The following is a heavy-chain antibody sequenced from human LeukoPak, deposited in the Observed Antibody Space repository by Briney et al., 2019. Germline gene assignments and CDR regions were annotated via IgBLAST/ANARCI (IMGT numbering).Heavy chain of an antibody. J-gene: IGHJ4*02. Sequence: SETLPLTCTVSGGSISSYYWSWIRQPPGKGLEWIGYIYYSGSTNYNPSLKSRVTISVDTSKNQFSLKLSSVTAADTAVYYCARDAAAADYWGQGTLVTVSS. D-gene: IGHD6-13*01. CDR1: GGSISSYY. CDR2: IYYSGST. V-gene: IGHV4-59*01. CDR3: ARDAAAADY.